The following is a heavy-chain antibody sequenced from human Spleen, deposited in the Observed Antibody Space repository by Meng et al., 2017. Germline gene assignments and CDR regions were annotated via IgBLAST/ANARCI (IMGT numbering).Heavy chain of an antibody. CDR2: INAGNGNA. V-gene: IGHV1-3*01. J-gene: IGHJ2*01. Sequence: QVQVVQAGAEVKKPGASVKVSCKASGSTFTSYAMHWVRQAPGQRLEWMGWINAGNGNAKYSQKFQGRVTITRDTSASTAYMELSSLRSEDTAVYYCARDYYYDSSGYSSHWYFDLWGRGTLVTVSS. CDR3: ARDYYYDSSGYSSHWYFDL. D-gene: IGHD3-22*01. CDR1: GSTFTSYA.